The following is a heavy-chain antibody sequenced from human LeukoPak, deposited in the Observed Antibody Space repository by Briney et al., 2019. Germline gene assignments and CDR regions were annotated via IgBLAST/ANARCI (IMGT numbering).Heavy chain of an antibody. CDR2: MYYSGST. CDR3: ARPYYYDSRIDP. CDR1: GGSISSGDYY. D-gene: IGHD3-22*01. J-gene: IGHJ5*02. V-gene: IGHV4-30-4*01. Sequence: PSQTLSLTCTVSGGSISSGDYYWGWIRQPPGKGLEWIAYMYYSGSTYYNPSLKSRVTMSADTSKNQLSLKLSSVTAADTAVYYCARPYYYDSRIDPWGQGILVTVSS.